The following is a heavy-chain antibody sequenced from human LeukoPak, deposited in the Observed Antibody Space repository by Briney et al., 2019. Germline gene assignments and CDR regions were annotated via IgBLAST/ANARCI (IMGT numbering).Heavy chain of an antibody. CDR2: MNPNSGNT. Sequence: ASVKVSCKASGYTFTSYDINWVRQATGQGLEWMGWMNPNSGNTGYAQKFQGRVTITRNTSISTAYMELSSLRSEDTAVYYCARDYFGGYSYAYLNWFDPWGQGTLVTVSS. D-gene: IGHD5-18*01. V-gene: IGHV1-8*03. J-gene: IGHJ5*02. CDR1: GYTFTSYD. CDR3: ARDYFGGYSYAYLNWFDP.